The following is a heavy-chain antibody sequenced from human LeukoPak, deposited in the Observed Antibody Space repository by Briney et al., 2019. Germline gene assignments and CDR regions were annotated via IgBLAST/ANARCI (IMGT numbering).Heavy chain of an antibody. CDR1: EYRFANYW. D-gene: IGHD4-23*01. Sequence: PGESLKISCKGSEYRFANYWIAWVRQRPGKGLEWMGVIYPGDSDARYSPSFQGQVAFSADKSISTAYLQWSSLKASDTAMYYCARPSSLYGGTSEDYWGQGTLVTVSS. CDR2: IYPGDSDA. J-gene: IGHJ4*02. V-gene: IGHV5-51*01. CDR3: ARPSSLYGGTSEDY.